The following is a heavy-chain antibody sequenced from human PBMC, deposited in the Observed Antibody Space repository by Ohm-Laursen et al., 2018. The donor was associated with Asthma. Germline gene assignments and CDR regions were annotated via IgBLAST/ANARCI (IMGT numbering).Heavy chain of an antibody. CDR3: ARGFPNGNDFWSGYRGCWFDP. Sequence: TLSLTCPVSGGSISSGGYYWSWIRQHPGKVLEWIGYIYYSGSTYYNPSLKSRVTISVDTSKNQFSLKLSSVTAADTAVYYCARGFPNGNDFWSGYRGCWFDPWGQGTLVTVSS. V-gene: IGHV4-31*03. D-gene: IGHD3-3*01. CDR2: IYYSGST. J-gene: IGHJ5*02. CDR1: GGSISSGGYY.